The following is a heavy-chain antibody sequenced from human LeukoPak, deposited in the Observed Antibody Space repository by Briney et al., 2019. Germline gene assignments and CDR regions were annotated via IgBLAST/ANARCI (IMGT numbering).Heavy chain of an antibody. CDR1: GFNG. J-gene: IGHJ4*02. Sequence: QPGGSLRLSCAVSGFNGKHWVRQAPGKGLEWVAFMQYDGSDKSYADSVKGRFTISRDNSKNTLYLQMNSLRPEDTAVYSCATDGGKWELLFDYWGQGTLVTVSS. CDR3: ATDGGKWELLFDY. CDR2: MQYDGSDK. D-gene: IGHD1-26*01. V-gene: IGHV3-30*02.